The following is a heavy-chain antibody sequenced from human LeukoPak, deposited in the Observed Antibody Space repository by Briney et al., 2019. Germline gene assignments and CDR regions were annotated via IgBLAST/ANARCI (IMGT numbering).Heavy chain of an antibody. J-gene: IGHJ5*02. CDR1: GGSFSGYY. CDR2: INHSGST. D-gene: IGHD4-17*01. CDR3: ARSVTHSFTVTNWSDP. Sequence: SETLSLTRAVYGGSFSGYYWSWIRQPPGKGLEWGGEINHSGSTNYNPSLTSRVTISADTSKHQLSLKLSSVTAADTAVYYCARSVTHSFTVTNWSDPWGKGTLVTVSS. V-gene: IGHV4-34*01.